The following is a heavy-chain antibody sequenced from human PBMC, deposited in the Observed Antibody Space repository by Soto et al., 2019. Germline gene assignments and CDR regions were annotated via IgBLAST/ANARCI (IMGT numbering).Heavy chain of an antibody. V-gene: IGHV3-23*01. D-gene: IGHD2-21*02. CDR2: SGGRGDV. J-gene: IGHJ6*02. Sequence: EVRLLESGGGLVQPGGSLRLSCVASGFTFSNYGFTWVRQVPGKGLEWVSLSGGRGDVEYADTVKGRFAISRDTPKNTVFLDMNGLRGADTAVYFWSKCTGRLSNKCYYGVDVWGQGTKVTVS. CDR3: SKCTGRLSNKCYYGVDV. CDR1: GFTFSNYG.